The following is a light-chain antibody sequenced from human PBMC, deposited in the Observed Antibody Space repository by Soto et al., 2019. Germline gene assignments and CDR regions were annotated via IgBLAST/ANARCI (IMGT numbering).Light chain of an antibody. V-gene: IGLV2-14*03. J-gene: IGLJ1*01. Sequence: SALTQPASGSGSPGQSITISCTGTSRDVGAYDYVSWYLQYPDKAPQLLIYYVDHRPSGVSSRFSGSKSGNTTSLTISGLLAEDEGDYYCCSYADGSIYFFGTGTKLTVL. CDR3: CSYADGSIYF. CDR2: YVD. CDR1: SRDVGAYDY.